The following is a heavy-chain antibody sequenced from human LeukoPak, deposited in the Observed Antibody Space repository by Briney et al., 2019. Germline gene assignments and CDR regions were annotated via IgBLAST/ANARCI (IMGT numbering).Heavy chain of an antibody. CDR2: IWYGGSNK. CDR3: AKGESLVGATSWYDAFDI. D-gene: IGHD1-26*01. V-gene: IGHV3-30*18. CDR1: GFTFSSYG. Sequence: GRSLRLSCAASGFTFSSYGMHWVRQAPGKGLEWVAVIWYGGSNKYYADSVKGRFTISRDNSKNTLYLQMNSLRAEDTAVYYCAKGESLVGATSWYDAFDIWGQGTMVTVSS. J-gene: IGHJ3*02.